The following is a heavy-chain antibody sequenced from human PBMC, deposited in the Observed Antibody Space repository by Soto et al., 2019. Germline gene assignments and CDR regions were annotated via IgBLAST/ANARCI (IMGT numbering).Heavy chain of an antibody. CDR2: INAGNGNT. D-gene: IGHD3-16*01. CDR3: ARSAMITFGGVSAHFDY. J-gene: IGHJ4*02. V-gene: IGHV1-3*01. Sequence: QVQLVQSGAEVKKPGASVKVSCKASGYTFTSYAMHWVRQAPGQRLEWMGWINAGNGNTKYSQKFQGRVTITRDTSASTAYMELSSLRSEDTAVYYCARSAMITFGGVSAHFDYWGQGTLVTVSS. CDR1: GYTFTSYA.